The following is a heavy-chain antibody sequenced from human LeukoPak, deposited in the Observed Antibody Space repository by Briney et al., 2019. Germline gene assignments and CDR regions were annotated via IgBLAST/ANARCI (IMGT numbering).Heavy chain of an antibody. CDR2: ISGSGGST. CDR3: SHYDILTGYVSDP. Sequence: TGGSLRLSCAASGFTFSSYAMSWVRQAPGKGLEWVSAISGSGGSTYYADSVKGRFTISRDNSKNTLYLQMNSLRAEDTAVYYCSHYDILTGYVSDPWGQGTLVSVSS. CDR1: GFTFSSYA. V-gene: IGHV3-23*01. D-gene: IGHD3-9*01. J-gene: IGHJ5*02.